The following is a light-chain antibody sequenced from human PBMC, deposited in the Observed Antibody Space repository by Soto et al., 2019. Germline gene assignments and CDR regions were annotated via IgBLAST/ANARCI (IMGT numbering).Light chain of an antibody. Sequence: QSVLTQPPSASGTPGQRVTISCSGRSSNIGTNTVNWYQHLPGSAPKLLIYSNNQRPSGVPDRFPGSKSGTSASLAISGLQPDDEADYYCEAWDGSLNVVLFGGGTKVTVL. V-gene: IGLV1-44*01. CDR3: EAWDGSLNVVL. J-gene: IGLJ2*01. CDR1: SSNIGTNT. CDR2: SNN.